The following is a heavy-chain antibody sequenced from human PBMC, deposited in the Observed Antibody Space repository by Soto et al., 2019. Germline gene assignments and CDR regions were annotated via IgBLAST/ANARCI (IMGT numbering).Heavy chain of an antibody. CDR3: AGDFKLSSSNNYYFNMYV. V-gene: IGHV4-30-4*02. CDR1: GGSISSGDYY. J-gene: IGHJ6*03. Sequence: NPSETLSLTCTVSGGSISSGDYYWSLIRQPPGKGLEWIGYIYYIGSTYYNPSLKSRVTISVDTSKNPFSVKLSSLTAADTVVYYCAGDFKLSSSNNYYFNMYVWGHGTPVTVSS. D-gene: IGHD6-6*01. CDR2: IYYIGST.